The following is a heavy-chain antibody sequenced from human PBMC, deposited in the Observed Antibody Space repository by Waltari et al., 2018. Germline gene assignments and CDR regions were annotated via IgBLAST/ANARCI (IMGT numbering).Heavy chain of an antibody. V-gene: IGHV4-34*01. CDR2: LNHSGKT. CDR1: GGDLSDNY. D-gene: IGHD6-6*01. CDR3: ARVGYSSSSGNYLDH. J-gene: IGHJ4*02. Sequence: QVQLQQWGAGLLKPSETLSLTCAVYGGDLSDNYWIWTSQPPGKGLAWIGELNHSGKTNYNSSLKSRVTISIDTSMNQFSLKVTSVTAADTSVYYCARVGYSSSSGNYLDHWGQGTLVTVSS.